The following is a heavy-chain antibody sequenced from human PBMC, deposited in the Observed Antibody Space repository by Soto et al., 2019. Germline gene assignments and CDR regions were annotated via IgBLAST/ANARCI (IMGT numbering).Heavy chain of an antibody. CDR3: ARGGGYTASGGNSGFWFDP. Sequence: PSETLSLTCTVSGGSVSSGSYYWSWIRQPPGKGLEWIGYIYYSGSTNYNPSLKSRVTISVDTSKNQFSLKLSSVTAADTAVYYCARGGGYTASGGNSGFWFDPWGQGTLVTVSS. V-gene: IGHV4-61*01. CDR2: IYYSGST. D-gene: IGHD5-18*01. CDR1: GGSVSSGSYY. J-gene: IGHJ5*02.